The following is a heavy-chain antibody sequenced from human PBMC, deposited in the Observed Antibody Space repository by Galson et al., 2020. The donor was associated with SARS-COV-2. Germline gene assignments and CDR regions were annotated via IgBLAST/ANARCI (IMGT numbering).Heavy chain of an antibody. J-gene: IGHJ4*02. D-gene: IGHD3-3*01. V-gene: IGHV3-11*01. CDR2: ISSSGSTI. CDR3: AREALSEITIFGVVIYRYFDY. Sequence: GESLKISCAASGFTFSDYYMNWLRQAPGRGLEWVSYISSSGSTIYSEDSVKGRFTISRDNAKNSLYLQMNSLRAEDTAVYYCAREALSEITIFGVVIYRYFDYWGQGTLVTVSS. CDR1: GFTFSDYY.